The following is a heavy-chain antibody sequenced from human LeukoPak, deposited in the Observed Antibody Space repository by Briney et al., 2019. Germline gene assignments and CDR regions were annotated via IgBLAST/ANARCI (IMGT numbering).Heavy chain of an antibody. CDR2: ISWNSGSI. D-gene: IGHD3-3*01. V-gene: IGHV3-9*01. CDR3: AKSSMIGTIFGA. Sequence: GGSLGLSCAASGFTFDDYAMHWVRQAPGKGLEWVSGISWNSGSIGYADSVKGRFTISRDNAKNSLYLQMNSLRAEDTALYYCAKSSMIGTIFGAWGQGTLVTVSS. J-gene: IGHJ5*02. CDR1: GFTFDDYA.